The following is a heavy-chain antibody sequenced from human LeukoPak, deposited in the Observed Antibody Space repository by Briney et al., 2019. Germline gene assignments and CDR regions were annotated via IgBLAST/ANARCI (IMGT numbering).Heavy chain of an antibody. CDR2: TRNKANSYTT. Sequence: PGGSLRLSCAASGFTFSDHYMDWVRQAPGKGLEWVGRTRNKANSYTTEYAASVKGRFTISRDDSKNSLYLQMNSLKTEDTAVYYRARVSGLSAFDYWGQETLVTVSS. J-gene: IGHJ4*02. V-gene: IGHV3-72*01. CDR3: ARVSGLSAFDY. D-gene: IGHD2-15*01. CDR1: GFTFSDHY.